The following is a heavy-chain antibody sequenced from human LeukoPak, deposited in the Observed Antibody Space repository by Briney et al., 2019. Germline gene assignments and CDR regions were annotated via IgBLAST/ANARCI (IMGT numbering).Heavy chain of an antibody. CDR1: GNYW. Sequence: GGSLRLSCAASGNYWMHWVRQVPGKGLVWVSHINSDGSWTSYADSVKGRFTISRDNSKNTLYLQMNSLRAEDTAVYYCARDPLGTRPGFDYWGQGTLVTVSS. V-gene: IGHV3-74*01. J-gene: IGHJ4*02. CDR3: ARDPLGTRPGFDY. CDR2: INSDGSWT. D-gene: IGHD1-1*01.